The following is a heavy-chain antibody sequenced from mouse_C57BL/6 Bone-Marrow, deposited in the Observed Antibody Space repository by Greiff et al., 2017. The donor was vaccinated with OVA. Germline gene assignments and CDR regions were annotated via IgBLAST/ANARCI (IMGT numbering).Heavy chain of an antibody. D-gene: IGHD1-1*01. J-gene: IGHJ2*01. CDR1: GYTFTSYW. CDR3: ARDYYVSRLDY. CDR2: IDPSDSYT. V-gene: IGHV1-69*01. Sequence: VQLQQPGAELVMPGASVKLSCKASGYTFTSYWMHWVKQRPGQGLEWIGEIDPSDSYTNYNQKFKGKSTLTVDKSSSTAYMQLSSLTSEDSAVYYCARDYYVSRLDYWGQGTTLTVSS.